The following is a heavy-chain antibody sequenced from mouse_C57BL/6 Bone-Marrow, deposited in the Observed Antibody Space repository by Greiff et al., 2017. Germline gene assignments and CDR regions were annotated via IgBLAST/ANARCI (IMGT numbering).Heavy chain of an antibody. D-gene: IGHD4-1*01. J-gene: IGHJ2*01. CDR2: IYPRNGNT. V-gene: IGHV1-81*01. CDR1: GYTFTSYG. Sequence: VKLQESGAELARPGASVKLSCKASGYTFTSYGISWVKQRTGQGLEWIGEIYPRNGNTNYNEKFKGKATLTADKSSSTAYMELRSLTSEDSAVYFCARHWGDYWGQGTTLTVSS. CDR3: ARHWGDY.